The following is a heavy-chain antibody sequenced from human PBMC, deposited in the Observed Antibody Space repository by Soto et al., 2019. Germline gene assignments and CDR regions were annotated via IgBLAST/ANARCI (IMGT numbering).Heavy chain of an antibody. Sequence: GGSLRLSCAAYGFTFSYYGIHWVRQAPGKGLEWVALISYDGSYNYYADSVRGRFTISRDNSVNTLYLLMNGLRAEDTAVYYCARDFDHSYGFYNYFNYWGQGTLVTVSS. CDR3: ARDFDHSYGFYNYFNY. CDR1: GFTFSYYG. D-gene: IGHD5-18*01. V-gene: IGHV3-30*03. J-gene: IGHJ4*02. CDR2: ISYDGSYN.